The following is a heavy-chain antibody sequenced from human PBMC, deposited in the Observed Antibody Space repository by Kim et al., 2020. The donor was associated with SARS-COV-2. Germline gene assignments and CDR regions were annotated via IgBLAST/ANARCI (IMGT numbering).Heavy chain of an antibody. CDR2: IYHSGST. J-gene: IGHJ4*02. CDR1: GYSISSGYY. Sequence: SETLSLTCTVSGYSISSGYYWGWIRQPPGKGLEWIGSIYHSGSTYYNPSLKSRVTLSVDTSKNQFPLKLSSVTAADTAVYYCARVTVVTPSVWVGATFAFDYWGQGALVTVSS. CDR3: ARVTVVTPSVWVGATFAFDY. V-gene: IGHV4-38-2*02. D-gene: IGHD1-26*01.